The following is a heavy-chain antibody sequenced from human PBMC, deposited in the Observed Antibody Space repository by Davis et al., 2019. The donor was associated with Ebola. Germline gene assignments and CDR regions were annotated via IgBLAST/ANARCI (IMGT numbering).Heavy chain of an antibody. D-gene: IGHD2-8*01. Sequence: GESLKISCAASGFTFSSYAMHWVRQAPGKGLEWVAVISYDGSNKYYADSVKGRFTISRDNSKNTLYLQMNSLRAEDTAVYYCAKDYVVLMVYAGSWFDPWGQGTMVTVSS. J-gene: IGHJ3*01. CDR1: GFTFSSYA. CDR3: AKDYVVLMVYAGSWFDP. CDR2: ISYDGSNK. V-gene: IGHV3-30-3*01.